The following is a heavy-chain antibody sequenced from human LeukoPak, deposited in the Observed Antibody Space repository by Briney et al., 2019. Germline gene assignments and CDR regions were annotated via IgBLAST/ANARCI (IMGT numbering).Heavy chain of an antibody. CDR3: AKDRGVYYYDSSGYWGNDY. CDR1: GFTFSSYG. Sequence: GSLRLSCAASGFTFSSYGMSWVRQAPGKGLEWVSAISGSGGSTYYADSVKGRFTISRDNSKNTLYLQMNSLRAEDTAVYYCAKDRGVYYYDSSGYWGNDYWGQGTLVTVSS. D-gene: IGHD3-22*01. CDR2: ISGSGGST. V-gene: IGHV3-23*01. J-gene: IGHJ4*02.